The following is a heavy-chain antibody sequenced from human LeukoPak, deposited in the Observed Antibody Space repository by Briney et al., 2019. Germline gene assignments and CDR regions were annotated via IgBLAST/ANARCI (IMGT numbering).Heavy chain of an antibody. CDR2: ISGSGDNT. Sequence: GGSLRLSCAASGFTFSSYAMSWVRQAPGKGLEWVSGISGSGDNTYYADSVKGRFTISRDNFKNTLYVQVNSLGTEDTAAYYCAKGSYYDSSGSFYFDYWGQGTLVTVSS. D-gene: IGHD3-22*01. CDR3: AKGSYYDSSGSFYFDY. J-gene: IGHJ4*02. CDR1: GFTFSSYA. V-gene: IGHV3-23*01.